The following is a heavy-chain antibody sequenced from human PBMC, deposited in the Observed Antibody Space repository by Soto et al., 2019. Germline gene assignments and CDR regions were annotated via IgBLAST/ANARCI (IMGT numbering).Heavy chain of an antibody. CDR1: GYTFTSYD. V-gene: IGHV1-8*01. CDR3: VKDVSPGGADV. CDR2: MNPNSGNT. J-gene: IGHJ6*02. Sequence: ASVKVSCTASGYTFTSYDINWVRQATGQGLEWLGWMNPNSGNTGYAQKFQGRVTMTRNTSISTAYMELNSLRPEDTALYYCVKDVSPGGADVWGQGTMVTVSS. D-gene: IGHD3-10*01.